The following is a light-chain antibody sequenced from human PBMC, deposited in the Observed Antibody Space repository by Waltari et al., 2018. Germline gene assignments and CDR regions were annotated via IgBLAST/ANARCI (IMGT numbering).Light chain of an antibody. CDR1: SSAVGNYNL. CDR2: EVT. J-gene: IGLJ1*01. Sequence: QSGLAQPASASGSPGQSITITCTGTSSAVGNYNLVSWYQQRPGKAPRLLIYEVTKRAPGTSDRFSASKSGSTASLSISGLQAQEDEADYYCCSYVGLGTYVFGTGTKVTV. V-gene: IGLV2-23*02. CDR3: CSYVGLGTYV.